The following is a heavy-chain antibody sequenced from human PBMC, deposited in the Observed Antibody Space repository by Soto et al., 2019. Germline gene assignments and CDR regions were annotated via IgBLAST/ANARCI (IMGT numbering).Heavy chain of an antibody. V-gene: IGHV3-23*01. CDR1: GFTFSSYA. CDR2: ISGSGGST. Sequence: PGGSLRLSCAASGFTFSSYAMSWVRQAPGKGLEWVSAISGSGGSTYYADSVKGRFTISRDNSKNTLYLQMNSLRAEDTAVYYCAKGALEWLLYHKNHYYYYGMDVWGQGTTVTVSS. D-gene: IGHD3-3*01. J-gene: IGHJ6*02. CDR3: AKGALEWLLYHKNHYYYYGMDV.